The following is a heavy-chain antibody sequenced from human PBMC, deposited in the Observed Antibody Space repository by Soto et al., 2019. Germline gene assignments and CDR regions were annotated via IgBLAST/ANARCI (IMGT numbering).Heavy chain of an antibody. Sequence: SETLSITCTVSGASITFGGYSWSWIRQTPGKGLEWIGYINHLETTFYNPSFESRLTLSIDRAKNQFSLKLHSMPAADRAVSFCARGGGSGSSDYWGHGFLVTAFS. CDR1: GASITFGGYS. J-gene: IGHJ4*01. CDR2: INHLETT. V-gene: IGHV4-30-2*01. D-gene: IGHD1-26*01. CDR3: ARGGGSGSSDY.